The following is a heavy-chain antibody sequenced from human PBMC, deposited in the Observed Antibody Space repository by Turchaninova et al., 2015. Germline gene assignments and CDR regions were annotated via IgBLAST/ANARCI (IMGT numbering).Heavy chain of an antibody. CDR1: GFTFSNYV. Sequence: QMQLVESGGGMVQPGRSLRLSCLASGFTFSNYVMHLVRQAPGKGLEWVAVIWSNGNNKYYADSVKGRFIFSRDNAKNTLSLQMNSLRAEDTAIYYCVREQKPFDAFDIWGQGTKVTVSS. J-gene: IGHJ3*02. V-gene: IGHV3-33*01. CDR2: IWSNGNNK. CDR3: VREQKPFDAFDI.